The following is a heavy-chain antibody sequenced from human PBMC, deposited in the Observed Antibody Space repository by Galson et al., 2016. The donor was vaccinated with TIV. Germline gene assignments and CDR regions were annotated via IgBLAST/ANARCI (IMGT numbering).Heavy chain of an antibody. V-gene: IGHV1-2*02. D-gene: IGHD2/OR15-2a*01. CDR1: GYSFTVYR. CDR2: IHPQNGGA. Sequence: SVKVSCKASGYSFTVYRVHWVRQALGQGLEWMGWIHPQNGGANYAQEFQGRVTLTRDTSISTVYMELRRLKSDDTAVYFCTRGGGGAYTFDAFDIWGQGTMVTVSS. J-gene: IGHJ3*02. CDR3: TRGGGGAYTFDAFDI.